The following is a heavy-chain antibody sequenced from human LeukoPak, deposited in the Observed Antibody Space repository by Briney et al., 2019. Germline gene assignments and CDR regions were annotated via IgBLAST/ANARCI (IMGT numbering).Heavy chain of an antibody. CDR2: IRSDGRDK. CDR1: GFTFSTHG. V-gene: IGHV3-30*02. Sequence: GGSLRLSCATSGFTFSTHGMHWVRQAPGKGLEWVAFIRSDGRDKYYADSVKGRFTISRDNAKNSLYLQMNSLRAEDTAVYYCAREWGSVDPYSSGWYRGVVYYFDYWGQGTLLTVSS. D-gene: IGHD6-19*01. J-gene: IGHJ4*02. CDR3: AREWGSVDPYSSGWYRGVVYYFDY.